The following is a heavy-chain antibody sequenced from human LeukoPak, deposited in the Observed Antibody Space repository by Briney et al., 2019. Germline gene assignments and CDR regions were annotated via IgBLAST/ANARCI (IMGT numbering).Heavy chain of an antibody. CDR1: GGSFSGYY. D-gene: IGHD1-26*01. Sequence: LSLTCAVYGGSFSGYYWSWIRQPPGKGLEWASYISSSGSTIYYADSVKGRFTISRDNAKNSLYLQMNSLRAEDTAVYYCASGSGSYYFDYSGQRTLVTASS. J-gene: IGHJ4*02. CDR3: ASGSGSYYFDY. CDR2: ISSSGSTI. V-gene: IGHV3-11*01.